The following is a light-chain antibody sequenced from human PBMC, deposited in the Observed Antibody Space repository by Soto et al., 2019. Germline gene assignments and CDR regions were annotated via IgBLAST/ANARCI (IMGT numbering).Light chain of an antibody. CDR1: QSVSSSY. CDR2: GAS. CDR3: QQYHTSPLT. Sequence: EIVMTQSPATLSVSPGEGATLSCRASQSVSSSYIAWYQQKRGQAPRRLIYGASIRATGIPDRFSGSGSGTDFTLTISRLEPEDFALYYCQQYHTSPLTFGQGTKVDNK. V-gene: IGKV3-20*01. J-gene: IGKJ1*01.